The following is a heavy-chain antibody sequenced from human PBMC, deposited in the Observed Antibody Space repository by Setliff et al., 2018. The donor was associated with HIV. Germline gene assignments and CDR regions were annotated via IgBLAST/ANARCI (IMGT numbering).Heavy chain of an antibody. CDR1: GYTFTDYY. CDR2: INSASGGT. Sequence: ASVKVSCKTSGYTFTDYYIHWVRQAPGQVREWMGWINSASGGTNYAQNFQGRVTVTRDTSINTDYVELNSLKSDDTAVYYCARDYLHVFDIWGQGTMVTVSS. J-gene: IGHJ3*02. V-gene: IGHV1-2*02. CDR3: ARDYLHVFDI.